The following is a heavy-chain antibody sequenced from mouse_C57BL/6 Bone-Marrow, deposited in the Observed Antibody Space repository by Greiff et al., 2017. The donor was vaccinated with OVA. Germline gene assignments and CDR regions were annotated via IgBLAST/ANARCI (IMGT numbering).Heavy chain of an antibody. CDR2: IDPENGDT. Sequence: VQLQQSGAELVRPGASVKLSCTASGFNIKDDYMHWVKERPEQGLEWIGWIDPENGDTEYASKFQGKATITEDTSSKTVYLHLSSLTSEDTAVYYCTTYRDWGQGTTLTVSS. J-gene: IGHJ2*01. CDR3: TTYRD. V-gene: IGHV14-4*01. CDR1: GFNIKDDY.